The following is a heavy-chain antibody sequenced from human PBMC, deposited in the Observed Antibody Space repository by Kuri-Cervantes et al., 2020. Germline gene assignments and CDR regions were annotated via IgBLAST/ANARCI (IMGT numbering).Heavy chain of an antibody. V-gene: IGHV3-48*02. D-gene: IGHD3-9*01. Sequence: GESLKISCAASGFTFSSYSMNWVRQAPGKGLEWVSYISSSSSTIYYADSVKGRFTISRDNAKNSLYLQMNSLRDEDTAVYYCARTYYDILTGSYYFDYWGQGTLVTVSS. CDR3: ARTYYDILTGSYYFDY. CDR1: GFTFSSYS. CDR2: ISSSSSTI. J-gene: IGHJ4*01.